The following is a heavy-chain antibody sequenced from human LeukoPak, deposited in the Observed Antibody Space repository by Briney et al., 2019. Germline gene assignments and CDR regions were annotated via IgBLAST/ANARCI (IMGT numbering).Heavy chain of an antibody. D-gene: IGHD6-6*01. CDR1: GFTFSSYA. J-gene: IGHJ4*02. CDR3: AREDGSSYYFDY. Sequence: GGSLRLSCAASGFTFSSYAMSWVRQAPGKGLEWVSAISGSSTIYYADSVKGRFTISRDNAKNSLYLQMNSLRAEDTAVYYCAREDGSSYYFDYWGQGTLVTVAS. V-gene: IGHV3-69-1*01. CDR2: ISGSSTI.